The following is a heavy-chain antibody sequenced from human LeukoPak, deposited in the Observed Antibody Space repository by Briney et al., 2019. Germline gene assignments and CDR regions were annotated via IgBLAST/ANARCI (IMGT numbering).Heavy chain of an antibody. CDR3: ARDPNGDYIGACDF. D-gene: IGHD4-17*01. Sequence: ESAGSLRLFCGASGFTLHNYSVLGLHQAQGQELQGVAVVTGGGRTYYADSVKGRFTISRDNFKNTPYLQMNRLRAEDTARYFCARDPNGDYIGACDFLGQGTVVTVSS. CDR1: GFTLHNYS. J-gene: IGHJ3*01. V-gene: IGHV3-23*01. CDR2: VTGGGRT.